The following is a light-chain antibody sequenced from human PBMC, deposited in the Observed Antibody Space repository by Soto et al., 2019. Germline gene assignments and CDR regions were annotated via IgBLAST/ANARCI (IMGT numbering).Light chain of an antibody. CDR3: SSYTSSSTPLYV. Sequence: QSALTQPASVSGSPGQSITISCTGTSSDVGGYNYVSWYQQHPGKAPKLMIYDVSNRPSGVSNRFSGSKSRNTASLTISGLQAEDEADYYCSSYTSSSTPLYVFGTGTKLTVL. V-gene: IGLV2-14*01. CDR2: DVS. J-gene: IGLJ1*01. CDR1: SSDVGGYNY.